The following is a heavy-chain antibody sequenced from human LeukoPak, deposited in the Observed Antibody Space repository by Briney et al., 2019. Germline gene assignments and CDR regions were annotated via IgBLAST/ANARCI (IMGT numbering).Heavy chain of an antibody. CDR3: AKDMWLLWGGESPFDP. Sequence: GGSLTLSCAASGFSLDDYAMHWLRQAPGKGLEWVSLVCGDGGSTYYADSVKGRFTISRDNSNNSLYLQMNSLRTEDTALYYCAKDMWLLWGGESPFDPWGQGTLVTVSS. D-gene: IGHD3-10*01. J-gene: IGHJ5*02. V-gene: IGHV3-43*02. CDR2: VCGDGGST. CDR1: GFSLDDYA.